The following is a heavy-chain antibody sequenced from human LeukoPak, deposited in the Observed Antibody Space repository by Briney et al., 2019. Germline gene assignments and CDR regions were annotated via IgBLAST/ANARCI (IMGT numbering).Heavy chain of an antibody. CDR1: GYTFTSYD. D-gene: IGHD6-19*01. J-gene: IGHJ3*02. CDR2: MNPNSGNT. Sequence: ASVKVSCKASGYTFTSYDINWVRQATGQGLEWMGWMNPNSGNTGYAQKFQGRVTMTRNTSVSTAYMELSSLRSEDTAVYYCARGSSGWHQEYAFDIWGQGTMVTVSS. CDR3: ARGSSGWHQEYAFDI. V-gene: IGHV1-8*01.